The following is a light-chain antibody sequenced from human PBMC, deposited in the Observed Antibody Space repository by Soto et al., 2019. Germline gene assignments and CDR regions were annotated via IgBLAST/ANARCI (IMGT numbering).Light chain of an antibody. CDR3: AAWDGSLNHIL. V-gene: IGLV1-44*01. CDR1: SSNMGTNT. J-gene: IGLJ2*01. Sequence: QAVVTQPPSASGTPGQRVTISCSGSSSNMGTNTVNWYQQLPRAAPKLLIYSDNQRPSGVPDRFSGSKSGTSASLAITGLQSEDEADYYCAAWDGSLNHILFGGGTKLTVL. CDR2: SDN.